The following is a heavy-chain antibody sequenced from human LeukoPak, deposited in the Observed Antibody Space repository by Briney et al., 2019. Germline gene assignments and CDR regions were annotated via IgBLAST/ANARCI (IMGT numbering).Heavy chain of an antibody. Sequence: GGSLRLSCAASGFTFSSYWMSWVRQAPGKGLEWVSSISSSSSYIYYADSVKGRFTISRDNAKNSLYLQMNSLRAEDTAVYYCARDRIVGTSFDFWGQGILVTVSS. J-gene: IGHJ4*02. D-gene: IGHD1-26*01. CDR3: ARDRIVGTSFDF. CDR1: GFTFSSYW. CDR2: ISSSSSYI. V-gene: IGHV3-21*01.